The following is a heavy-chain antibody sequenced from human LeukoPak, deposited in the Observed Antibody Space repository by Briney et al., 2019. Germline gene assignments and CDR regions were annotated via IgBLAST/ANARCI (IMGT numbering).Heavy chain of an antibody. J-gene: IGHJ4*02. Sequence: SKTLSLTCAVYGGSFSGYYWSWIRQPPGKGLEWIGEINHSGSTNYNPSLKSRVTISVDTSKNQFSLKLSSVTAADTAVYYCARYGSYGIDYWGQGTLVTVSS. D-gene: IGHD1-26*01. CDR1: GGSFSGYY. V-gene: IGHV4-34*01. CDR3: ARYGSYGIDY. CDR2: INHSGST.